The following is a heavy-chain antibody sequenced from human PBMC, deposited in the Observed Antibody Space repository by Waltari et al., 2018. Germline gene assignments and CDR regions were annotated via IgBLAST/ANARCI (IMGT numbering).Heavy chain of an antibody. D-gene: IGHD3-22*01. CDR2: ISYDGSNK. V-gene: IGHV3-30*18. CDR1: GFSLSNSG. CDR3: AKEAHLSATIVVAVDI. Sequence: QVHLVESGGGVVQPGRSLRLACAASGFSLSNSGMHWVRQAPGKGLEWVAAISYDGSNKYYADSVRGRFTISRDNSKNTLYLQMNSLRPEDTAVYYCAKEAHLSATIVVAVDIWGQGTMVTVSS. J-gene: IGHJ3*02.